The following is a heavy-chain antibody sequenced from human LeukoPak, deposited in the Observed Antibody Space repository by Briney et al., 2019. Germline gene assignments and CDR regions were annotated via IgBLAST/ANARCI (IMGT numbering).Heavy chain of an antibody. CDR2: IIPIFGTA. Sequence: SVKVSCKASGGTFSSYAISWVRQAPGQGLEWMGGIIPIFGTANYAQKFQGRVTITADESTSTAYMELSSLRSEDTAVYYCARSRTGLTTVVPGFYYWGQGTLVTVSS. CDR1: GGTFSSYA. CDR3: ARSRTGLTTVVPGFYY. D-gene: IGHD4-23*01. J-gene: IGHJ4*02. V-gene: IGHV1-69*01.